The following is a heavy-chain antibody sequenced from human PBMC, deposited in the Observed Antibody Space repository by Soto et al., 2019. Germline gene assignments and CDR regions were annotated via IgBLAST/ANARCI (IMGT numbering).Heavy chain of an antibody. Sequence: KPSETLSLTCTVSGGSISSSSYYWGWIRQPPGKGLEWIGSIYYSGSTYYNPSLKSRVTISVDTSKNQFSLKLSSVTAADTAVYYCASTGRHYDFWSGSTYGMDVWGQGTTVT. CDR3: ASTGRHYDFWSGSTYGMDV. V-gene: IGHV4-39*01. J-gene: IGHJ6*02. D-gene: IGHD3-3*01. CDR2: IYYSGST. CDR1: GGSISSSSYY.